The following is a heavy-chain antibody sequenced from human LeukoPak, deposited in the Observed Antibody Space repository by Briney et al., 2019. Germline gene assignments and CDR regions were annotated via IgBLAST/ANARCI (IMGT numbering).Heavy chain of an antibody. Sequence: PGGSLRLSCAASGFTFSSYAMTWVRQSPGKGLEWVSAISGSGASTYYADSVKGRFTISRDNAKNSLYLQMNSLRAEDTALYHCARLTPGGWFDPWGQGTLVTVSS. CDR2: ISGSGAST. CDR3: ARLTPGGWFDP. J-gene: IGHJ5*02. D-gene: IGHD3-9*01. V-gene: IGHV3-23*01. CDR1: GFTFSSYA.